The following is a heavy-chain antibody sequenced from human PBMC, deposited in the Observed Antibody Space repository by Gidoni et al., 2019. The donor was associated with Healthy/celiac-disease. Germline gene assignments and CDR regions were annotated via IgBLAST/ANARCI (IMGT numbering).Heavy chain of an antibody. CDR2: IIPIFGTA. V-gene: IGHV1-69*01. Sequence: QVQLVQSGAEVKKPGSSVKVSCMASGGTFSSYAISWVRQAPGQGLEWMGGIIPIFGTANYAQKFQGRVTITADESTSTAYMELSSLRSEDTAVYYCASGGQLWSTNAFDIWGQGTMVTVSS. D-gene: IGHD5-18*01. CDR3: ASGGQLWSTNAFDI. CDR1: GGTFSSYA. J-gene: IGHJ3*02.